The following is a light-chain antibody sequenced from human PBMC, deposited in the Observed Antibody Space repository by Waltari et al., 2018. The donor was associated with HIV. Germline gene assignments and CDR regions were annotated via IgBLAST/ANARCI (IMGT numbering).Light chain of an antibody. CDR2: GAS. J-gene: IGKJ1*01. V-gene: IGKV3-20*01. Sequence: EIVLTQSPTTLSLTPGEGATLSCRASQSISNNYLAWYQQKLGQAPRLLIYGASTRATGIPDKFDGSGSGTDFTLTLSRLEPEDFAVFYCHQYDSSPWTFGQGTKVEI. CDR1: QSISNNY. CDR3: HQYDSSPWT.